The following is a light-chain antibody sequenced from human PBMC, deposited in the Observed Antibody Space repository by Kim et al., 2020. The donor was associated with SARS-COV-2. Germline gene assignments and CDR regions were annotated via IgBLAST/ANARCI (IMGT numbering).Light chain of an antibody. CDR1: QSVSSN. J-gene: IGKJ4*01. CDR2: GAS. Sequence: EIVMTQSPATLSVSPGERATLSCRASQSVSSNLAWYQQKPGQAPRLLIYGASTRATGIPGMFSGSGSGTEFTLTISSLQSEDFAVYYCQQYSHWPLTFGRGTKVDIK. CDR3: QQYSHWPLT. V-gene: IGKV3-15*01.